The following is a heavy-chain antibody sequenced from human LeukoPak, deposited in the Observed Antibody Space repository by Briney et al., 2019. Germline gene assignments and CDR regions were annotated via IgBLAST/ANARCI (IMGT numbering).Heavy chain of an antibody. V-gene: IGHV4-59*08. CDR2: IYYSGST. CDR3: ARLGPSDYAWGSYRGGDAFDI. Sequence: SETLSLTCTVSGGSVSSYYWSWIRQPPGKGLEWIGYIYYSGSTNYNPSLKSRVTISVDTPKNQFSLKLSSVTAADTAVYYCARLGPSDYAWGSYRGGDAFDIWGQGTMVTVSS. J-gene: IGHJ3*02. CDR1: GGSVSSYY. D-gene: IGHD3-16*02.